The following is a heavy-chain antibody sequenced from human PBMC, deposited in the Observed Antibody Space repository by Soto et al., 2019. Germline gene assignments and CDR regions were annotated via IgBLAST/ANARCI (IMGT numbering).Heavy chain of an antibody. V-gene: IGHV1-69*06. CDR3: ARGDDFDYYYGLGV. Sequence: QVQLVQSGAEVTKPGSSVKVSCKASGGTFSNHAISWVRQAPGQGLEWMGGIVPMFGTSNYAQKFQGRVTTTAEKTTNTADIELSSLTSEDTAVYYCARGDDFDYYYGLGVWGQGTTVTVSS. D-gene: IGHD3-16*01. J-gene: IGHJ6*02. CDR1: GGTFSNHA. CDR2: IVPMFGTS.